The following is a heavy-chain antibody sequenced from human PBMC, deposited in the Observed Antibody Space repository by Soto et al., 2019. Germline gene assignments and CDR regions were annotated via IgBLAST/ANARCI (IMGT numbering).Heavy chain of an antibody. V-gene: IGHV1-69*08. CDR2: IIPILGIA. CDR1: GGTFSSYT. J-gene: IGHJ5*02. D-gene: IGHD2-8*01. Sequence: QVQLVQSGAEVKKPGSSVKVSCKASGGTFSSYTISWVRQAPGQGLEWMGRIIPILGIANYAQKFQGRVTITAEKSTSTAYMELSSLRSEDTAVYYCARDDDGTNGVCYPYNWFDPWGQGTLVTVSS. CDR3: ARDDDGTNGVCYPYNWFDP.